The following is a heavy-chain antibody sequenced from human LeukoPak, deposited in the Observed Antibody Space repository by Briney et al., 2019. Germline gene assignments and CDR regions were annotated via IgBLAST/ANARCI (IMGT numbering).Heavy chain of an antibody. Sequence: PSETLSLTCTVSGGSISGTDYYWDWIRQPPGTGLEWVATVYYTGSTYYNPSLKSRVTMSVDTSKNQFSLRLNSVTSEDTAVYYCASHLTIFKNWSDPWGQGTLVTVSS. J-gene: IGHJ5*02. V-gene: IGHV4-39*01. CDR3: ASHLTIFKNWSDP. D-gene: IGHD3-9*01. CDR1: GGSISGTDYY. CDR2: VYYTGST.